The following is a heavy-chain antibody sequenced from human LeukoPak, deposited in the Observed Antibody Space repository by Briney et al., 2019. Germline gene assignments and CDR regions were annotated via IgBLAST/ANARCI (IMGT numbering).Heavy chain of an antibody. CDR2: IYPGDSDT. CDR3: ARSSYSYYNTPFDCFDP. CDR1: GYSFTSYW. Sequence: GESLKISCKGSGYSFTSYWIGWVRQMPGKGLEWMGIIYPGDSDTRYSPSFQGLVTISADKSISTAYLQWSSLKASDTAVYYCARSSYSYYNTPFDCFDPWGQGTLVTVSS. J-gene: IGHJ5*02. V-gene: IGHV5-51*01. D-gene: IGHD3-10*01.